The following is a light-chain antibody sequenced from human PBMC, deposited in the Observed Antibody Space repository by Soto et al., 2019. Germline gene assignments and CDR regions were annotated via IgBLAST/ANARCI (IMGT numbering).Light chain of an antibody. CDR3: QQYDNLPT. Sequence: DIQMTQSPSSLSASVGDRVTITCQASQDISNYLNWYQQKPGKATKLLIYDASNLETGVPSRFSGSGSGTDFTFAIISLQPEDIATYYCQQYDNLPTFGQGTRLEIK. CDR1: QDISNY. V-gene: IGKV1-33*01. J-gene: IGKJ5*01. CDR2: DAS.